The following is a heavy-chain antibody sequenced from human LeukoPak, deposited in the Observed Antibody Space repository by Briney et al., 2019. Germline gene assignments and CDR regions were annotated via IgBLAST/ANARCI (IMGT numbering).Heavy chain of an antibody. CDR1: GFTFNSYT. Sequence: GGSLRLSCAASGFTFNSYTMNWVRQAPGKGLEWVSYISTSSNIYYADSVKGRFTISRDNAKNSLFLQMNSLRLEDTAVYYCARPFDIWGQGTMVTVSS. CDR3: ARPFDI. J-gene: IGHJ3*02. CDR2: ISTSSNI. V-gene: IGHV3-48*01.